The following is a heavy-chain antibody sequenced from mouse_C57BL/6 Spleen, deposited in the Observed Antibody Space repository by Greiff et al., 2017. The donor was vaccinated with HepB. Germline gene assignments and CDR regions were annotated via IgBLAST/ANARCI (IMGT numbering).Heavy chain of an antibody. CDR3: ASHDGYYWFAY. J-gene: IGHJ3*01. CDR2: IHPNSGST. D-gene: IGHD2-3*01. CDR1: GYTFTSYW. V-gene: IGHV1-64*01. Sequence: QVQLQQSGAELVKPGASVKLSCKASGYTFTSYWMHWVKQRPGQGLEWIGMIHPNSGSTNYNEKFKSKATLTVDKSSSTAYMQLSSLTSEDSAVYYCASHDGYYWFAYWGQGTLVTVSA.